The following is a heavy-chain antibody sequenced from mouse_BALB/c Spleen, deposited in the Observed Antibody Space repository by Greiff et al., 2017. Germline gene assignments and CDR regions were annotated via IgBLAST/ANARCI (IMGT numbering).Heavy chain of an antibody. CDR1: GFTFSSFG. Sequence: EVQGVESGGGLVQPGGSRKLSCAASGFTFSSFGMHWVRQAPEKGLEWVAYISSGSSTIYYADTVKGRFTISRDNPKNTLFLQMTSLRSEDTAMYYCAREAYGNYFFAYWGQGTLVTVSA. V-gene: IGHV5-17*02. CDR2: ISSGSSTI. D-gene: IGHD2-1*01. CDR3: AREAYGNYFFAY. J-gene: IGHJ3*01.